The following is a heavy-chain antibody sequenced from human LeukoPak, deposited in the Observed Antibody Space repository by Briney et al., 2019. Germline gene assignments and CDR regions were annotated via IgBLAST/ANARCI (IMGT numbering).Heavy chain of an antibody. CDR3: ARDPGGYYDSSGYFSDFYYYYGMDV. Sequence: GGSLRLSCAASGFTFSSYSMNWVRQAPGKGLEWVSSISSSSSYIYYADSVKGRFTISRDNAKNSLYLQMNSLRAEDTAVYYCARDPGGYYDSSGYFSDFYYYYGMDVWGQGTTVTVSS. CDR2: ISSSSSYI. CDR1: GFTFSSYS. V-gene: IGHV3-21*04. J-gene: IGHJ6*02. D-gene: IGHD3-22*01.